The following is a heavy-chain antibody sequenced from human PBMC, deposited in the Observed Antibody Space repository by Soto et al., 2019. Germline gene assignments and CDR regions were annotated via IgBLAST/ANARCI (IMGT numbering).Heavy chain of an antibody. CDR2: INSDGSST. CDR3: AAMVAPRYFDY. D-gene: IGHD5-18*01. V-gene: IGHV3-74*01. Sequence: GGSLRLSCAASGFTFSSDWMHWVRQAPGKGLVWVSRINSDGSSTSYADSVKGRFTISRDNAKNTLYLQMNSLRAEDTAVYYCAAMVAPRYFDYWGQGTLVTVSS. J-gene: IGHJ4*02. CDR1: GFTFSSDW.